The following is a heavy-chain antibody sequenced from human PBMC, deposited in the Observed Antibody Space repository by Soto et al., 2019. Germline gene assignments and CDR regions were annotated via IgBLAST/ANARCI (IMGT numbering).Heavy chain of an antibody. CDR2: ISSDGGKE. CDR3: AKDFVSRVSARLGIFHY. CDR1: GFTFSNFG. V-gene: IGHV3-30*18. J-gene: IGHJ4*02. Sequence: QVQLVESGGGVVQPGRSLRLSCAVSGFTFSNFGMHWVRQPPGKGQEWVAVISSDGGKEYYADSVKGRFTISRDDSRSALYLQMNSLRAEDTAVSSCAKDFVSRVSARLGIFHYWGQGALVSVSS. D-gene: IGHD6-6*01.